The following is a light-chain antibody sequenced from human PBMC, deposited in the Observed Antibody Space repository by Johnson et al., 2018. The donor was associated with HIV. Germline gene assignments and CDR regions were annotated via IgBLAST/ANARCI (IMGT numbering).Light chain of an antibody. J-gene: IGLJ1*01. Sequence: QSVLTQPPSVSAAPGQKVTFSCSGSTSNIGNNDVSWYRHLPGTAPKLLIYDNYKRPSGIPDRFSGSKSGTSATLDLTGLPTGDEADYYCGTWDSSLSVYVFATGTKVTVL. CDR3: GTWDSSLSVYV. CDR1: TSNIGNND. V-gene: IGLV1-51*01. CDR2: DNY.